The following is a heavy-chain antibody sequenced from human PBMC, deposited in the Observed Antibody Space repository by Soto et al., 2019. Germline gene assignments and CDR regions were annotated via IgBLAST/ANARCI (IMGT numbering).Heavy chain of an antibody. CDR1: GFTFSSYA. CDR3: AKDTAEDVKTHDYYYYGMDV. D-gene: IGHD2-21*02. V-gene: IGHV3-74*01. J-gene: IGHJ6*02. Sequence: GGSLRLSCAASGFTFSSYAMSWVRQAPGKGLVWVSRINSDGSNINYMDSVKGRFTISRDNAKIMLYLQMNSLRAEDTAVYYCAKDTAEDVKTHDYYYYGMDVWGQGTTVTVS. CDR2: INSDGSNI.